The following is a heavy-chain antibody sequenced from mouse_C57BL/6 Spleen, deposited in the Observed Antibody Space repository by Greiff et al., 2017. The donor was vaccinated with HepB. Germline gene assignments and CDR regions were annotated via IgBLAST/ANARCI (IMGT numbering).Heavy chain of an antibody. CDR3: ARLGTTVVAGFDY. V-gene: IGHV5-17*01. J-gene: IGHJ2*01. CDR2: ISSVSSTI. Sequence: DVMLVESGGGLVKPGGSLKLSCAASGFTFSDYGMHWVRQAPEKGLEWVAYISSVSSTIYYADTVKGRFTISRDNAKNTLFLQMTSLRSEDTAMYYCARLGTTVVAGFDYWGQGTTLTVSS. D-gene: IGHD1-1*01. CDR1: GFTFSDYG.